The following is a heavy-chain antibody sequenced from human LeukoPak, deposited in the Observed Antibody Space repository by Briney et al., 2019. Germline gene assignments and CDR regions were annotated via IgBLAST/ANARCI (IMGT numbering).Heavy chain of an antibody. Sequence: EGSLRLSCAASGFTFSSYAMHWVRQAPGKGLEWAAVISYDGSNKYYADSVKGRFTISRDNSKNTLYLQMNSLRAEDTAVYYCASQIVVPAAMYYYYGMDVWGQGTTVTVSS. CDR2: ISYDGSNK. V-gene: IGHV3-30-3*01. CDR3: ASQIVVPAAMYYYYGMDV. J-gene: IGHJ6*02. D-gene: IGHD2-2*01. CDR1: GFTFSSYA.